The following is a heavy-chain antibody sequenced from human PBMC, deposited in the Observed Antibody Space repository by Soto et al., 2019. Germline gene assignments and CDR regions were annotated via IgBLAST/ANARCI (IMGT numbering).Heavy chain of an antibody. J-gene: IGHJ4*02. CDR1: GYTLTELS. D-gene: IGHD4-17*01. Sequence: ASVKVSCKVSGYTLTELSMHWVRQAPGKGHEWMGGFDPEDGETIYAQKFQGRVTMTEDTSTDTAYMELSSLRSEDTAVYYCATDSYGNYYFDYWGQGTLVTVS. CDR3: ATDSYGNYYFDY. V-gene: IGHV1-24*01. CDR2: FDPEDGET.